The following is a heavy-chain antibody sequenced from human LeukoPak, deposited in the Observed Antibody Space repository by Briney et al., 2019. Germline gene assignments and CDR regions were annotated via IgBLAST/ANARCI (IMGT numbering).Heavy chain of an antibody. CDR2: ISTSSSYI. CDR3: ARTGGSRPY. Sequence: GGSLRLSCAASGFTFSSNSMNWVRQAPGKGLEWVSSISTSSSYIYYADSVKGRFTISRDNSKSTLYLQMNSLRVEDTAVYYCARTGGSRPYWGQGTLVTVSS. V-gene: IGHV3-21*06. J-gene: IGHJ4*02. D-gene: IGHD2-15*01. CDR1: GFTFSSNS.